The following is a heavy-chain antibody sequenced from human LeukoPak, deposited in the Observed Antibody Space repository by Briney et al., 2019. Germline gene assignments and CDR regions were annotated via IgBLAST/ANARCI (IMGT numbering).Heavy chain of an antibody. D-gene: IGHD6-13*01. CDR2: ISYSGDTI. Sequence: LSLTCTVSGGSISSGDYYWSWIRQAPGKGLEWVSYISYSGDTIYYADSVKGRFTVSRDNAKNSPYLQMNSLRAEDTAVYYCARLGIITAAGSNDYWGQGTLVTVSS. V-gene: IGHV3-11*01. CDR3: ARLGIITAAGSNDY. CDR1: GGSISSGDYY. J-gene: IGHJ4*02.